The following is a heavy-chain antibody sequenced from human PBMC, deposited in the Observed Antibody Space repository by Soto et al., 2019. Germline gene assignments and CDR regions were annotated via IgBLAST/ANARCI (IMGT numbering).Heavy chain of an antibody. J-gene: IGHJ6*04. V-gene: IGHV1-69*12. CDR1: GGTFSSYA. D-gene: IGHD6-13*01. Sequence: QVQLVQSGAEVKKPGSSVKVSCKASGGTFSSYAISWVRQAPGQRLEWMGGFIPIFGTANYAQKFQGRVTITADESTSTAYMELSSLRSEDTAVYYCASAKRQQLDYYYYGMDVWGEGTTVTVSS. CDR2: FIPIFGTA. CDR3: ASAKRQQLDYYYYGMDV.